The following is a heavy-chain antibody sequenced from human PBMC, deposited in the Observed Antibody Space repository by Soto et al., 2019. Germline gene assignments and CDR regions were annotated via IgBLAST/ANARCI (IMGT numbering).Heavy chain of an antibody. CDR3: ASSPGSLAGDY. CDR2: IFHSGST. Sequence: QVQLQESGPGLVKPSGTLSLTCAVSSDSISSSTWWSWVHQPPGRGLEWIGEIFHSGSTNYNPSLKSRVTISLGKSKIQFSLNLTSVTAADTAVYYCASSPGSLAGDYWGQGILVSVTS. D-gene: IGHD2-15*01. J-gene: IGHJ4*02. V-gene: IGHV4-4*02. CDR1: SDSISSSTW.